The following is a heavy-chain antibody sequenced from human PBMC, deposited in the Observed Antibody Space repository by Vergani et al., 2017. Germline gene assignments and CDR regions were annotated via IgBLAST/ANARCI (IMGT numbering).Heavy chain of an antibody. D-gene: IGHD6-19*01. V-gene: IGHV1-18*01. CDR2: ISAYNGDT. CDR3: ARARAGRQWLAASGFDS. J-gene: IGHJ4*02. Sequence: QVQLVQSGAEVKKPGASVRVSCKASYYTFTNYGISWVRQAPGQGLEWMGWISAYNGDTNYAQKLHGRVTMTTDASTSTAYMELRSLRSDDTAVYYCARARAGRQWLAASGFDSWGQGTLVTVSS. CDR1: YYTFTNYG.